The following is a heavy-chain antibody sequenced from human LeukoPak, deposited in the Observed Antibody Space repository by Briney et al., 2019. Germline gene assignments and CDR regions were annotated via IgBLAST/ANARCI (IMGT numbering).Heavy chain of an antibody. V-gene: IGHV1-2*02. CDR3: AREENYYDGTTYLKDFDY. Sequence: GASVKVSCKASGYTFTGYYMHWVRQAPGQGLEWMGSINPNSGGTNYAQKFQGRVTMTRDTSISSAYMELSRLKSDDTAVYYCAREENYYDGTTYLKDFDYWGQGTLVTVSS. D-gene: IGHD3-22*01. CDR1: GYTFTGYY. CDR2: INPNSGGT. J-gene: IGHJ4*02.